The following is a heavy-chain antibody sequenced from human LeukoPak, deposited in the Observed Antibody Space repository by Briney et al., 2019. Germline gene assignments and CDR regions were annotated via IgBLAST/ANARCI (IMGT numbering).Heavy chain of an antibody. V-gene: IGHV4-59*11. CDR1: GGSISSHY. Sequence: SETLSLTCTVSGGSISSHYWSWIRQPPGKGLEWIGYIYYSGSTNYNPSLKSRVTISVDTSKNQFSLKLSSVTAADTAVYYCARGGSYDILTGHFDYWGQGTLVTVSS. CDR3: ARGGSYDILTGHFDY. J-gene: IGHJ4*02. CDR2: IYYSGST. D-gene: IGHD3-9*01.